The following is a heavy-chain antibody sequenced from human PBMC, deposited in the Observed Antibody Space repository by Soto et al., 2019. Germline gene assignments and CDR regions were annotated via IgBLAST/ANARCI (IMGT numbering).Heavy chain of an antibody. CDR1: GFIFTNFW. CDR3: AKDSWYFDL. Sequence: PGGSLRLSCEASGFIFTNFWMHWVRQVPGKGLVWVSRIDTSGSSTSYADSVKGRFTISRDNAKNTVSLQMNSLRAEDTGVYYCAKDSWYFDLCSQGSLVTVSS. J-gene: IGHJ4*02. D-gene: IGHD6-13*01. CDR2: IDTSGSST. V-gene: IGHV3-74*01.